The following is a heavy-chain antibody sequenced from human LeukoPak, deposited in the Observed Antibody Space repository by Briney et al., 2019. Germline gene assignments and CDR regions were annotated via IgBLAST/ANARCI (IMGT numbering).Heavy chain of an antibody. V-gene: IGHV3-7*01. CDR1: GFTFDDYG. J-gene: IGHJ6*03. Sequence: SGGSLRLSCAASGFTFDDYGMSWVRQAPGKGLEWVANTKQDGSEKYYVVSVKGRFTISRDNAKNSLYLQMNSLRAEDTAVYYCASRHSSSWYYYYYYMDVWGKGTTVTVSS. D-gene: IGHD6-13*01. CDR3: ASRHSSSWYYYYYYMDV. CDR2: TKQDGSEK.